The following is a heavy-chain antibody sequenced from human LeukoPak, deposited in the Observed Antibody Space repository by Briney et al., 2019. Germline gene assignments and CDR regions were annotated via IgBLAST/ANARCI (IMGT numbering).Heavy chain of an antibody. V-gene: IGHV3-48*01. CDR1: GFTFNIYS. CDR2: ISSGSGTI. J-gene: IGHJ3*02. Sequence: GGSLRLSCAASGFTFNIYSMNWLRQAPGKGLAWVSYISSGSGTIYYADSVKGRFTISRDNAKNSLYLQMNSLRAEDTAVYYCARDPSYYYDSSGDDAFDIWGQGTMVTVSS. D-gene: IGHD3-22*01. CDR3: ARDPSYYYDSSGDDAFDI.